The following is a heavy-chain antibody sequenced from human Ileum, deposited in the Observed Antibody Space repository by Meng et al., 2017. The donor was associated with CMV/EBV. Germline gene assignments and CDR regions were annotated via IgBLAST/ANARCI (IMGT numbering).Heavy chain of an antibody. CDR1: GFTFSSYA. V-gene: IGHV3-23*01. CDR3: AKDSVNIAAAGPFDY. D-gene: IGHD6-13*01. CDR2: ISGSGGST. J-gene: IGHJ4*02. Sequence: GESLKISCAASGFTFSSYAMSWVRQAPGKGLEWVSAISGSGGSTYYADSVKGRFTISRDNSKNTPYLQMNSLRAEDTAVYYCAKDSVNIAAAGPFDYWGQGTLVTVSS.